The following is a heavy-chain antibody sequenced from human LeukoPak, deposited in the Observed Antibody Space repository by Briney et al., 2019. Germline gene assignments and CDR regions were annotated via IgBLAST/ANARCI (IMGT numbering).Heavy chain of an antibody. CDR2: ISGSGGST. Sequence: PSETLSLTCAVYGGSFSGYYWSWIRQAPGKGLEWVSAISGSGGSTYYADSVKGRFTISRDNSKNTLYLQMNSLRAEDTAVYYCAKGVYYYDSSGYSLGYYFDYWGQGTLVTVSS. J-gene: IGHJ4*02. V-gene: IGHV3-23*01. CDR1: GGSFSGYY. D-gene: IGHD3-22*01. CDR3: AKGVYYYDSSGYSLGYYFDY.